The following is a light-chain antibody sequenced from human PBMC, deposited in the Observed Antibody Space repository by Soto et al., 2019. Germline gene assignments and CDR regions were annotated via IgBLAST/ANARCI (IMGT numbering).Light chain of an antibody. J-gene: IGKJ3*01. Sequence: IVLTQSPGTLSLSPGERATLSCRATQRVNSDYLAWYQQRPDQAPRLLMHVASSRATGIPDRFSGSGSGADLTLTISRLEPEYFGVYYCYHYAYAQFAFGPGTKVDIK. V-gene: IGKV3-20*01. CDR2: VAS. CDR1: QRVNSDY. CDR3: YHYAYAQFA.